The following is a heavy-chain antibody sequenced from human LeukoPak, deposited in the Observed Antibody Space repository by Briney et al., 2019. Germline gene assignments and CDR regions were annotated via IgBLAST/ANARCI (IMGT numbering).Heavy chain of an antibody. V-gene: IGHV1-2*02. CDR3: ARNTLGSTHQEGEAFDI. D-gene: IGHD3-16*01. CDR2: INPNSGGT. J-gene: IGHJ3*02. Sequence: ASVKVSCKASGYTFTGYYMHWVRQAPGQGLEWMGWINPNSGGTNYAQKFQGRVTMTRDTSISTAYMELSRLRSDDTAVYYCARNTLGSTHQEGEAFDIWGQGTMVTVSS. CDR1: GYTFTGYY.